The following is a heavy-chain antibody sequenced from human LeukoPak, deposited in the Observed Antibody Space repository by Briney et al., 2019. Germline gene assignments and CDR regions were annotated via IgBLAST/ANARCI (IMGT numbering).Heavy chain of an antibody. CDR3: ARAITSSLFKLFDP. CDR2: IYTSGST. J-gene: IGHJ5*02. V-gene: IGHV4-61*02. CDR1: GGSISSGSYY. D-gene: IGHD3-10*01. Sequence: SETLSLTCTVSGGSISSGSYYWSWIRQPAGKGLEWIGRIYTSGSTNYNPSLKSRVTISVDTSKNQFSLKLSSVTAADTAVYYCARAITSSLFKLFDPWGQGTLVTVSS.